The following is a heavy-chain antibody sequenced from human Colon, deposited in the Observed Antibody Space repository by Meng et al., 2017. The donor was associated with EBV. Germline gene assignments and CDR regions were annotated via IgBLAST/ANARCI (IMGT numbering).Heavy chain of an antibody. CDR3: VRGPRRWVKFSFDS. V-gene: IGHV4-31*03. D-gene: IGHD6-6*01. CDR2: IYYSGST. Sequence: QGLREQLDPELMKLCGACALTRSVSGTAISTSNWWSIIRRQPGKSLEWIGYIYYSGSTYYNPSLKSRVTITIDTSKNQFSLKLSSVTAAEQTVYYCVRGPRRWVKFSFDSWGERPLVTVSS. CDR1: GTAISTSNW. J-gene: IGHJ4*02.